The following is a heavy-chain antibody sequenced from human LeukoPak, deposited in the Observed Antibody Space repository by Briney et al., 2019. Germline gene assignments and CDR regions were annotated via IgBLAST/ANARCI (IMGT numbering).Heavy chain of an antibody. V-gene: IGHV4-59*04. CDR3: VKSGGYGLIDY. CDR2: IYYTGNT. CDR1: GDSIIGYY. D-gene: IGHD1-26*01. Sequence: PSETLSLTCSVSGDSIIGYYWGWIRQPPGKGLEWIGNIYYTGNTYYNSSLQSRVTISIDTSKNQLSLRLNSVTAADTAMYFCVKSGGYGLIDYWGQGTLVTVSS. J-gene: IGHJ4*02.